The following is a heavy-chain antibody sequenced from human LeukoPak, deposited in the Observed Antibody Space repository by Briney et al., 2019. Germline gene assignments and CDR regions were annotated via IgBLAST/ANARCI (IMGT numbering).Heavy chain of an antibody. J-gene: IGHJ6*03. CDR3: ARGPLTGVRMDV. V-gene: IGHV3-48*01. CDR2: IRSSTRTI. CDR1: GFTFSSYS. Sequence: GGSLRLSCAASGFTFSSYSMNWVRQAPGKGLEWVSYIRSSTRTIYYADSVKGRFAISSDNAKNSLYLQMNSLRAEDTALYYCARGPLTGVRMDVWGKGTTVTVSS. D-gene: IGHD7-27*01.